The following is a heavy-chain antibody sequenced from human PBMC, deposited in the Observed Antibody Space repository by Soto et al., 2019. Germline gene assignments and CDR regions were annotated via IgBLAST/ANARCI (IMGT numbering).Heavy chain of an antibody. CDR3: AGIRDSTPWYYYYYGMDV. CDR2: IFSNDEK. D-gene: IGHD6-13*01. V-gene: IGHV2-26*01. J-gene: IGHJ6*02. Sequence: QVTLKESGPVLVKPTETLTLTCTVSGLSLSNVRMGVGWIRQPPGKALEWLAHIFSNDEKSYSTSLKSRLTISKDHSKSQVVLTMTNMDPVDTATYYCAGIRDSTPWYYYYYGMDVWGQGTTVTVSS. CDR1: GLSLSNVRMG.